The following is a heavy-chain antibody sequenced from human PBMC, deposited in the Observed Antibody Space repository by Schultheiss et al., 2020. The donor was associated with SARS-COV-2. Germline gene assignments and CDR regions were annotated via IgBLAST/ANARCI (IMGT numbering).Heavy chain of an antibody. V-gene: IGHV1-18*01. CDR2: ISAYNGNT. Sequence: ASVKVSCKASGYTFTSFGISWVRQAPGQGLEWMGWISAYNGNTNYAQKFQGRVTMTRDTSINTAYIEVISLMSDDTAVYYCARDPLGDGHDWQFDPWGQGTLVTVSS. D-gene: IGHD5-12*01. CDR3: ARDPLGDGHDWQFDP. CDR1: GYTFTSFG. J-gene: IGHJ5*02.